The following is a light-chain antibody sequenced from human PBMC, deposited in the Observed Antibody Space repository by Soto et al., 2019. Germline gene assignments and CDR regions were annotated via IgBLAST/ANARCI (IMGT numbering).Light chain of an antibody. V-gene: IGKV3D-20*01. J-gene: IGKJ2*01. CDR3: QQYSSSPYT. CDR2: VAS. Sequence: EIVLTQSPVTLSLSPGEKPTLSCGASRTLSTGYLAWYQQRPGLAPRLLIYVASSRATGIPDRFSGSGSGTDFSLTISRLEPEDFAVYYCQQYSSSPYTFGQGTKLEIK. CDR1: RTLSTGY.